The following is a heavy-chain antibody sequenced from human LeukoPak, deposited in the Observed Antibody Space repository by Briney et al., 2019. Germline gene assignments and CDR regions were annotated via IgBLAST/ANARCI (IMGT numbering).Heavy chain of an antibody. CDR2: IISKANSYAT. CDR3: AIQILWFGEFDY. D-gene: IGHD3-10*01. CDR1: GFTFSCSA. V-gene: IGHV3-73*01. Sequence: GGSLRLSCAASGFTFSCSAMDWVRQASGKWREWVGRIISKANSYATAYAASVKGRFTISRDDSKNTAYLQMNSLKTEDTAVYYCAIQILWFGEFDYWGQGTLVTVSS. J-gene: IGHJ4*02.